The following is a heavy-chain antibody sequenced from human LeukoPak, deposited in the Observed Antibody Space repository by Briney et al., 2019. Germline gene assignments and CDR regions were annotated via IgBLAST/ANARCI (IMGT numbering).Heavy chain of an antibody. V-gene: IGHV3-30-3*01. CDR2: ISYDGSNK. D-gene: IGHD5-18*01. CDR3: ARGGYSYGSVKDFDY. J-gene: IGHJ4*02. CDR1: GFTFSRYA. Sequence: GGSLRLFCAASGFTFSRYAMHWVRQAPGKGLEWGADISYDGSNKYYADSVKGRFTISRDNSKNTLYLQMNSLRAEDTAVYYCARGGYSYGSVKDFDYWGQGTLVTVSS.